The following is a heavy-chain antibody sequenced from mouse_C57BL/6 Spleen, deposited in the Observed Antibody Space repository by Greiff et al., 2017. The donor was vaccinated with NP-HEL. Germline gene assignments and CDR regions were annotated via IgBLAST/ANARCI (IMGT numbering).Heavy chain of an antibody. J-gene: IGHJ3*01. CDR3: ARRGTDLTY. D-gene: IGHD2-14*01. V-gene: IGHV1-55*01. CDR1: GYSFTDYN. CDR2: IYPGSGST. Sequence: VQLQQSGPELVKPGASVKISCKASGYSFTDYNMNWVKQRPGQGLEWIGDIYPGSGSTNYNEKFKSKATLTVDTSSSTAYMQLSSLTSEDSAVYYCARRGTDLTYWGQGTLVTVSA.